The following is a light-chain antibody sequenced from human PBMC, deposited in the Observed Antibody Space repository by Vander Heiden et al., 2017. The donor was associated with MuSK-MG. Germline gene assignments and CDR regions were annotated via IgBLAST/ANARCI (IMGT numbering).Light chain of an antibody. CDR2: AAS. V-gene: IGKV1-39*01. CDR1: QSISSY. J-gene: IGKJ1*01. Sequence: DIQMTQSPSSLSASVGDRVTITCRASQSISSYLNWYQQKPGKAPKLLIYAASSLQSGVPSTFSGSGSGTDFTLTIRRLQPEDFATYYCQPSYSTPRTFGQGTKVXIK. CDR3: QPSYSTPRT.